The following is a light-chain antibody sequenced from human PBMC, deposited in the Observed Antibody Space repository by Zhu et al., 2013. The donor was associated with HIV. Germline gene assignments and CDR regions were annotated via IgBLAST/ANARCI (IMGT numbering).Light chain of an antibody. J-gene: IGKJ1*01. V-gene: IGKV4-1*01. CDR3: QQYYSTPRT. Sequence: DIVMTQSPDSLAVSLGERATINCKSSQSVLYSSNNKNYLAWYQQKPGQPPKLLIYWASTRESGVPDRFSGSGSGTDFTLTISSLQAEDVAVYYCQQYYSTPRTFGQGTKVGNQT. CDR1: QSVLYSSNNKNY. CDR2: WAS.